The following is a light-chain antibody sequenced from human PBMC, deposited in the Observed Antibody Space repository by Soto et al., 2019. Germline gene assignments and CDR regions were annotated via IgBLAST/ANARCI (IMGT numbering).Light chain of an antibody. V-gene: IGLV2-23*01. J-gene: IGLJ2*01. CDR1: SNDVGRYNL. CDR2: EAT. Sequence: QSALTQPASVSGSPGQSITISCTGTSNDVGRYNLVSSYQHHPGKAPKLIIYEATKRPSGVSDRFSGSKSGNTASLTISGLQATDEADYFCCSYAGTTTLLFGGGTKLTVL. CDR3: CSYAGTTTLL.